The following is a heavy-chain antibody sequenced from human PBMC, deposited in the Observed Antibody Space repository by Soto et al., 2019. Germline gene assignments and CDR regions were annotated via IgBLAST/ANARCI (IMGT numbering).Heavy chain of an antibody. CDR1: GFTFDDYA. CDR2: ISWNSGSI. V-gene: IGHV3-9*01. D-gene: IGHD6-6*01. Sequence: GGSLRLSCAASGFTFDDYAMHWVRQAPGKSLEWVSGISWNSGSIGYADSVKGRFTISRDNAKNSLYLQMNSLRAEDTALYYCAKDYSSSSSRMHDAFDIWGQGTMVTVSS. J-gene: IGHJ3*02. CDR3: AKDYSSSSSRMHDAFDI.